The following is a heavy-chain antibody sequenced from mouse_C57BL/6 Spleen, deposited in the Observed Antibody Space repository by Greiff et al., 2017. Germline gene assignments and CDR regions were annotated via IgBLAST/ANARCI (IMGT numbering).Heavy chain of an antibody. CDR2: INPYNGDT. J-gene: IGHJ4*01. Sequence: VQLQQSGPELVKPGASVKISCKASGYSFTGYFMNWVMQSHGKSLEWIGRINPYNGDTFYNQKFKGKATLTVDKSSSTAHMELRSLTSEDSAVYYCARRTIITVVDYAMDYWGQGTSVTVSS. V-gene: IGHV1-20*01. CDR3: ARRTIITVVDYAMDY. CDR1: GYSFTGYF. D-gene: IGHD1-1*01.